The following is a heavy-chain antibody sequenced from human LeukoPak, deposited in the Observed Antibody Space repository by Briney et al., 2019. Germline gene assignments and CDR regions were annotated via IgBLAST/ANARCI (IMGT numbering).Heavy chain of an antibody. V-gene: IGHV4-59*08. Sequence: SETLSLTCIVSGGYISSEYWSWIRQSPGKGLEWIGYIHYSGSTNYNPSLKSQVTISIDTSKTQFSLRLSSVTAADTAIYYCATLRGSSSAVLDNWGQGTLVIVSS. CDR3: ATLRGSSSAVLDN. CDR1: GGYISSEY. D-gene: IGHD2-2*01. J-gene: IGHJ4*02. CDR2: IHYSGST.